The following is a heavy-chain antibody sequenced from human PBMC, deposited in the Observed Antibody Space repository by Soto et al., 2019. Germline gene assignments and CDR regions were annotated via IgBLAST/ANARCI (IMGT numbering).Heavy chain of an antibody. J-gene: IGHJ6*02. CDR3: ARVSSYYVSGLSDYYYYDMDV. CDR2: IYYSGST. D-gene: IGHD3-16*01. Sequence: SETLSLTCTVSGGSISGYYWSWIRQHPGKGLEWIVYIYYSGSTYYNPSLKSRVTISVDTSKNQFSLKLSSVTAADTAVYYCARVSSYYVSGLSDYYYYDMDVWGQGTTVTVSS. V-gene: IGHV4-31*03. CDR1: GGSISGYY.